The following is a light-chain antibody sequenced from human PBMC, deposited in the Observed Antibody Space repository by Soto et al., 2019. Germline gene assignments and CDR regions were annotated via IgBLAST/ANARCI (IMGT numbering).Light chain of an antibody. J-gene: IGKJ2*01. Sequence: DIVMTQSPDSLAVSLGERATINCKSSQSVLYSSTNKSYLACYQQKPGQPPKLLIYWASTRESGVPDRFSGSGSGTEFTLTISSLHAEDVAVYYCQQYYTTPPMYTFGQGTKLEIK. CDR1: QSVLYSSTNKSY. CDR3: QQYYTTPPMYT. CDR2: WAS. V-gene: IGKV4-1*01.